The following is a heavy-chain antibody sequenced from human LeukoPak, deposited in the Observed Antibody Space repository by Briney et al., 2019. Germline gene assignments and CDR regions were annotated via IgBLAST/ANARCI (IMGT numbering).Heavy chain of an antibody. V-gene: IGHV4-34*01. J-gene: IGHJ5*02. CDR2: INQSGST. D-gene: IGHD5-18*01. CDR1: GGSFSGYY. Sequence: PSETLSLTCAVYGGSFSGYYWSWIRQPRGQGLERIGEINQSGSTNYNPSLKSRVTISVDTSKNQFSLKLSSVTAADTAVYYCARGFFRIQLWLWEGDWFDPWGQGTLVTVSS. CDR3: ARGFFRIQLWLWEGDWFDP.